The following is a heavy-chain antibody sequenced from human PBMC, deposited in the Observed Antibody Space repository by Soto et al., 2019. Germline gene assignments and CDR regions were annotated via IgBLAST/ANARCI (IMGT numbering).Heavy chain of an antibody. CDR2: IYYTGST. CDR1: GGSISSGDYY. V-gene: IGHV4-30-4*01. Sequence: QVQLQESGPGLVKPSQTLSLTCTVSGGSISSGDYYWSWIRQPPGKGLEWIGYIYYTGSTYYNPSLKSRVTISADPAKSQSPRKLISVTVADPAVYYCASSLGPYYFYGMDVWGQGTTVTVSS. CDR3: ASSLGPYYFYGMDV. D-gene: IGHD3-16*02. J-gene: IGHJ6*02.